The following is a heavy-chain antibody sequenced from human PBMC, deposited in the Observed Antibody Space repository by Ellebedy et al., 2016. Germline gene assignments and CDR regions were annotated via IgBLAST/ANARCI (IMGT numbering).Heavy chain of an antibody. J-gene: IGHJ4*02. Sequence: GGSLRLSXAASGFNFSSYWMSWVRQAPGKGLEWVANIKQDGSEKYYVDSVTGRFTISRDNSKNTLYLQMNSLRAEDTAVYYCARDSLGSASFDYWGQGTLVTVSS. V-gene: IGHV3-7*01. CDR1: GFNFSSYW. CDR3: ARDSLGSASFDY. CDR2: IKQDGSEK. D-gene: IGHD6-19*01.